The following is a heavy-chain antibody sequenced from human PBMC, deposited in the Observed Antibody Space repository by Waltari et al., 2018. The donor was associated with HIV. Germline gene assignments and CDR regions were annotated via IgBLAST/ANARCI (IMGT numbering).Heavy chain of an antibody. J-gene: IGHJ6*02. CDR2: IGTAGDT. Sequence: EVQLVESGGGLVQPGGSLRLSCAASGVTFSNYDTHWVRQATGKGLEWVSGIGTAGDTYYPGSVKGRFTISRENAKNSLHLQMNSLRAGDTAVYYCVRICKLNCYYYYGMDVWGQGTTVTVSS. D-gene: IGHD1-1*01. CDR3: VRICKLNCYYYYGMDV. V-gene: IGHV3-13*01. CDR1: GVTFSNYD.